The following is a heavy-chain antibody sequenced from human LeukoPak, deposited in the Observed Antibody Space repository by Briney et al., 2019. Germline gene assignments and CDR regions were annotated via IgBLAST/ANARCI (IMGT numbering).Heavy chain of an antibody. V-gene: IGHV1-2*02. J-gene: IGHJ5*02. D-gene: IGHD6-13*01. CDR3: ARYRPGAAAGKGWLDP. CDR2: INPNSGGT. CDR1: GYTFTGYY. Sequence: ASVKVSCKASGYTFTGYYMHWVRQAPGQGLEWMGWINPNSGGTNYAQKFQGRVTMTRDTSISTAYMELSRLRSDDTAVYYCARYRPGAAAGKGWLDPWGQGTLVTVSS.